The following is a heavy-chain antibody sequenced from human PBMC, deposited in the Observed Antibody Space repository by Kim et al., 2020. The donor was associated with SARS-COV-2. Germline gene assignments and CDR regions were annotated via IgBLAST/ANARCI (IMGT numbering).Heavy chain of an antibody. J-gene: IGHJ4*02. V-gene: IGHV3-15*01. D-gene: IGHD4-17*01. CDR1: GFIFSSAW. CDR2: IKSRPDGGTT. Sequence: GGSLRLSCAASGFIFSSAWMSWVRQAPGKGLEWVGRIKSRPDGGTTDYATPVKGRFTISRDDSKSTLYLQMNSLETEDTAVYYCTTATTVNLVLAQFWGQGVLVTVSS. CDR3: TTATTVNLVLAQF.